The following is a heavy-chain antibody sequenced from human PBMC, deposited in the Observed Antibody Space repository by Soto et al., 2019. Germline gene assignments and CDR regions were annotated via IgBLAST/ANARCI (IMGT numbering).Heavy chain of an antibody. Sequence: QVQLVESGGAGVQPGRSLGLPCEAPGLTLSGRAMNWVRKAPGKGREWGAVISRDGSTKYYADSVKGRFTISRDNSKNTLYLEMNSLRADDTAVYYCTGEVASGYWGQGTLVTVSS. V-gene: IGHV3-30*03. D-gene: IGHD2-8*02. J-gene: IGHJ4*02. CDR3: TGEVASGY. CDR2: ISRDGSTK. CDR1: GLTLSGRA.